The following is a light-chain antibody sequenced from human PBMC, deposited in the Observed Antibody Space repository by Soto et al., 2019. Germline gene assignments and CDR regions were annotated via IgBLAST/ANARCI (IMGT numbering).Light chain of an antibody. J-gene: IGLJ2*01. CDR1: SSDVGGYNY. V-gene: IGLV2-14*03. Sequence: QSGLTQPASVSGSPGQSITISCTGTSSDVGGYNYVSWYQQRPGKAPNLIIYDVSSRPPGVSNRFSGSKSGNTASLTISGLQAEDEADYYCNSFTSRSPLNIFGGGTQLTVL. CDR3: NSFTSRSPLNI. CDR2: DVS.